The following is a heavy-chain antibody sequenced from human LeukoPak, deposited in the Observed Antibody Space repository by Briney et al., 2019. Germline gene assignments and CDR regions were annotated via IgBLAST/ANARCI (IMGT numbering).Heavy chain of an antibody. Sequence: PGGSSRLSCVASGYSFSTYSMNWVRQAPGKGLEWISYISGSGGTMFYADSVKGRFTISRDNAKRSLYLHMTSLRADDTAVYYCARGGGSSWGALDYWGQGTLATVSS. V-gene: IGHV3-48*04. J-gene: IGHJ4*02. D-gene: IGHD3-16*01. CDR1: GYSFSTYS. CDR2: ISGSGGTM. CDR3: ARGGGSSWGALDY.